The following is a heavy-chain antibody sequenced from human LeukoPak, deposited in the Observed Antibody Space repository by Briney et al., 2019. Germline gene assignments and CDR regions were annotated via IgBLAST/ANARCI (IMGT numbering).Heavy chain of an antibody. J-gene: IGHJ6*03. CDR3: ARTQSGYDFWSGYPDGHYMDV. D-gene: IGHD3-3*01. V-gene: IGHV1-8*01. Sequence: ASVKVSCKASGYTFTSYDINWVRQATGQGLEWMGWMNPNSGNTGYAQKFQGRVTMTRNTSISTAYMELSSLRSEDTAVYYCARTQSGYDFWSGYPDGHYMDVWGKGTTVTVSS. CDR2: MNPNSGNT. CDR1: GYTFTSYD.